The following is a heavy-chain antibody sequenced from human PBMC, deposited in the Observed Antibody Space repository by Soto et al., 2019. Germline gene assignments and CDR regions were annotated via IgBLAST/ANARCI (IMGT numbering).Heavy chain of an antibody. CDR3: ARAGGAVSGKNDFEV. J-gene: IGHJ3*01. CDR2: TYYRSKWYN. Sequence: PQTLSLTCVISGDSVSSNSAGWNCVRQSPSRGLEWLGKTYYRSKWYNDYAVAVESRITINPDTSKNLFSRQLNSVTPEDTAINYCARAGGAVSGKNDFEVWGKGTMVT. V-gene: IGHV6-1*01. D-gene: IGHD6-19*01. CDR1: GDSVSSNSAG.